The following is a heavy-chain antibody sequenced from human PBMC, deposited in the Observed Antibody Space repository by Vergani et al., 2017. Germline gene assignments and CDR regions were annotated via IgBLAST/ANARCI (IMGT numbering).Heavy chain of an antibody. CDR2: ISYDGSNK. CDR3: ARVRRQWLLNYYFDY. J-gene: IGHJ4*02. D-gene: IGHD6-19*01. CDR1: GFTFSSYA. V-gene: IGHV3-30*01. Sequence: QVQLVESGGGVVQPGRSLRLSCAASGFTFSSYAMHWVRQAPGKGLEWVAVISYDGSNKYYADSVKGRFTISGDNSKNTLYLQMNSLRAEDTAVYYCARVRRQWLLNYYFDYWGQGTLVTVSS.